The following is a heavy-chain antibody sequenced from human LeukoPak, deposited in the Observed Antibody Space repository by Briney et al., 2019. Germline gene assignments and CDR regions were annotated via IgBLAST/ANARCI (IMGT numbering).Heavy chain of an antibody. J-gene: IGHJ6*03. CDR2: ISSSSSYI. D-gene: IGHD3-22*01. CDR3: ARGAGGGYAYMDV. V-gene: IGHV3-21*01. Sequence: PGGSLRLSCAASGFTFSSYSMNWVRQAPGKGLEWVSSISSSSSYIYYADSVKGRFTISRDNAKNSLYLQMNSLRAEDTAVYYCARGAGGGYAYMDVWGKGTTVTVSS. CDR1: GFTFSSYS.